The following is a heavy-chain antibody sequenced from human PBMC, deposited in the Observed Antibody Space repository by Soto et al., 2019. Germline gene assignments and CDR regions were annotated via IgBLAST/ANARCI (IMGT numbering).Heavy chain of an antibody. V-gene: IGHV4-4*07. CDR3: VRDGTKNVRDRCDA. CDR1: GSSLSGHY. Sequence: QVVLQESGPGVVKPSATLSVTCKVSGSSLSGHYWRWIRQPPGEGLEWVGRIYATGSTAYNPCHKRRITMSLDMSKKQFAMTLRTVTAADTAIYSCVRDGTKNVRDRCDAAGRGILFTVSS. D-gene: IGHD1-1*01. CDR2: IYATGST. J-gene: IGHJ5*02.